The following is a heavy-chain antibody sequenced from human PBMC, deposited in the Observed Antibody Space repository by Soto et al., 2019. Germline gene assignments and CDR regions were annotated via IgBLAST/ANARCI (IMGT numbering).Heavy chain of an antibody. J-gene: IGHJ4*02. CDR2: FNPISGDT. V-gene: IGHV1-2*02. Sequence: ASVKVSCKASGYTFTAYSMHWVRQAPGQGLEWMGWFNPISGDTIYPQRFQGRLTLTGDTSIATAYMEMYSLTSDDSAVYYCAREASAVISLDYWGQGTLVTVSS. D-gene: IGHD6-19*01. CDR3: AREASAVISLDY. CDR1: GYTFTAYS.